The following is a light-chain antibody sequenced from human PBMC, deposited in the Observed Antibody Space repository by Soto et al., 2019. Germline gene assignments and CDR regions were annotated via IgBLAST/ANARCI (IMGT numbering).Light chain of an antibody. J-gene: IGKJ3*01. CDR1: QSINTW. V-gene: IGKV1-5*03. CDR3: QHYNTYSGT. Sequence: DIQMTQSPSTLSASVGGRVTITCPASQSINTWLAWYQQKPGKAPKLLIYRASTLESGVPSRFSGSGSGTEFTLTISSLQPDDFSTYYCQHYNTYSGTFGPGTKVDI. CDR2: RAS.